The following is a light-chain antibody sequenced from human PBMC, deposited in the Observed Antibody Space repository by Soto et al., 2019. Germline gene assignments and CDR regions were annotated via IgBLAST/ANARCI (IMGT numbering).Light chain of an antibody. Sequence: DIQMTQSPSTLSASVGDRVTITCRASQYISSWLAWYQQKPGKAPKLLIYKASSLESGVPSRFSGSGSGTDFTLTISSLQPDDFATYYFQQYNSQSTFGQGTKVEIK. J-gene: IGKJ1*01. CDR1: QYISSW. CDR3: QQYNSQST. CDR2: KAS. V-gene: IGKV1-5*03.